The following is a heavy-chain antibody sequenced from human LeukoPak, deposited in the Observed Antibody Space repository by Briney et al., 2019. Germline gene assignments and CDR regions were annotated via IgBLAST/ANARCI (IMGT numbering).Heavy chain of an antibody. CDR3: ARGDVWLL. D-gene: IGHD2-21*02. V-gene: IGHV3-21*01. CDR2: ISGSSSDI. CDR1: GFTFSSYE. J-gene: IGHJ4*02. Sequence: GGSLRLSCAASGFTFSSYEMNWVRQAPGKGLEWVSSISGSSSDIYYADSLKGRFTISRDNAKNSLYLQMNSLRADDTAVYYCARGDVWLLWGQGTLVTVSS.